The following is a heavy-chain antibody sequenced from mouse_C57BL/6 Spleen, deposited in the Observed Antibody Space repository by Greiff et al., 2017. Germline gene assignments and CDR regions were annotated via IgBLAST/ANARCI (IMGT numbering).Heavy chain of an antibody. CDR1: GYTFTSYW. V-gene: IGHV1-52*01. Sequence: VKLQQPGAELVRPGSSVKLSCKASGYTFTSYWMHWVKQRPIQGLEWIGNIDPSDSETHYNQKFKDKATLTVDKSSSTAYMQLSSLTSEDSAVYYCARDYYGSSPLYFDVWGTGTTVTVSS. D-gene: IGHD1-1*01. CDR2: IDPSDSET. CDR3: ARDYYGSSPLYFDV. J-gene: IGHJ1*03.